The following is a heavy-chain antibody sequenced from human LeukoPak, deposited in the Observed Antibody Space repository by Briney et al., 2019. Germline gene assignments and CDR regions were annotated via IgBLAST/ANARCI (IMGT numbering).Heavy chain of an antibody. D-gene: IGHD3-3*01. CDR2: ISTSGRTI. J-gene: IGHJ4*02. V-gene: IGHV3-48*03. Sequence: GGSLRLSCAASGFTFSSYEMNWVRQAPGKGLEWVSYISTSGRTIFYADSVKGRFTISRDNAKNSLYLQMNSLRVEDTAVYYCARGGSFGVDRNDFWGQGTLVTVSS. CDR3: ARGGSFGVDRNDF. CDR1: GFTFSSYE.